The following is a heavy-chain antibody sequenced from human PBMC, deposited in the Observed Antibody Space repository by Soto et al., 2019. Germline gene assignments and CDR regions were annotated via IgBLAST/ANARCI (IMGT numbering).Heavy chain of an antibody. D-gene: IGHD2-21*02. CDR2: ISYDGSNK. CDR1: GFTFSSYA. J-gene: IGHJ6*02. CDR3: ARDRSPGDYYYYYGMDV. Sequence: VQLVESGGGVVQPGRSLRLSCAASGFTFSSYAMHWVRQAPGKGLEWVAVISYDGSNKYYADSVKGRFTISRDNSKNTLYLQMNSLRAEDTAVYYCARDRSPGDYYYYYGMDVWGQGTTVTVSS. V-gene: IGHV3-30-3*01.